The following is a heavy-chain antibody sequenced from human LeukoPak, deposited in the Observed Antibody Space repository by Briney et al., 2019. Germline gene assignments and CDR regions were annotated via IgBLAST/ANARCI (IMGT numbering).Heavy chain of an antibody. V-gene: IGHV4-34*01. CDR1: GGSFSGYY. D-gene: IGHD3-10*01. CDR2: INHSGST. CDR3: ARAKLLWFRELLSYFDY. Sequence: SETLSLTCAVYGGSFSGYYWSWIRQPPGKGLEWIGEINHSGSTNYNPSLKSRVTISVDTSKNQFSLKLSSVTAADTAVYCCARAKLLWFRELLSYFDYWGQGTLVTVSS. J-gene: IGHJ4*02.